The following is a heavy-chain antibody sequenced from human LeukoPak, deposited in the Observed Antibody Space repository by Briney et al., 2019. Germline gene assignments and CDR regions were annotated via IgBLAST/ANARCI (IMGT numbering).Heavy chain of an antibody. CDR1: GGSISSYY. V-gene: IGHV4-59*12. CDR3: AREGEWELLIRAFDI. CDR2: IYYSGST. Sequence: PSETLSLTCTVSGGSISSYYWSWIRQPPGKGLEWIGYIYYSGSTNYNPSLKSRVTISVDTSKNQFSLKLSSVTAADTAVYYCAREGEWELLIRAFDIWGQGTMVTVSS. D-gene: IGHD1-26*01. J-gene: IGHJ3*02.